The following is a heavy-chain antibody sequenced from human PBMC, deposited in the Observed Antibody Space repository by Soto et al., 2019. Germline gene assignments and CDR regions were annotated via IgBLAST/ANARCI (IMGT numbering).Heavy chain of an antibody. D-gene: IGHD6-13*01. CDR3: ARVRGYSSSWYSH. J-gene: IGHJ4*02. CDR2: IYHSGST. V-gene: IGHV4-4*02. CDR1: GGSTRSSNW. Sequence: SETLSLTCAVSGGSTRSSNWWSWVRQPPGKGLEWIGEIYHSGSTNYNPSLKSRVTISVDTSKNQFSLKLSSVTAADTAVYYCARVRGYSSSWYSHWGQGTLVTVS.